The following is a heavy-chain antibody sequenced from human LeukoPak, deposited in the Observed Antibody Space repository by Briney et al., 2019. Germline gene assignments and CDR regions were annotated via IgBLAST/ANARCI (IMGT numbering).Heavy chain of an antibody. CDR3: ARGDVDTAMPDYYYYYYMDV. V-gene: IGHV4-61*01. CDR2: IYYSGST. Sequence: SETLSLTCTVSGYSISSGYYWGWIRQPPGKGLEWIGYIYYSGSTNYNPSLKSRVTISVDTSKNQFSLKLSSVTAADTAVYYCARGDVDTAMPDYYYYYYMDVWGKGTTVTVSS. CDR1: GYSISSGYY. D-gene: IGHD5-18*01. J-gene: IGHJ6*03.